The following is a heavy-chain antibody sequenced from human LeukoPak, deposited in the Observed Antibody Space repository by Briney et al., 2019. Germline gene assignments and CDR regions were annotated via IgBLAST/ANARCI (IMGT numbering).Heavy chain of an antibody. Sequence: SETLSLTCTVSGGSISSYYWSWIRQPAGKGLEWIGRIYSSGSTTYNPSLKSRVTMSVDTSKNQFSLKVTSVTAADTAVYYCARTTEGYCRSTSYSWCYYYYMDAWGKGTTVTVSS. J-gene: IGHJ6*03. V-gene: IGHV4-4*07. D-gene: IGHD2-2*01. CDR2: IYSSGST. CDR1: GGSISSYY. CDR3: ARTTEGYCRSTSYSWCYYYYMDA.